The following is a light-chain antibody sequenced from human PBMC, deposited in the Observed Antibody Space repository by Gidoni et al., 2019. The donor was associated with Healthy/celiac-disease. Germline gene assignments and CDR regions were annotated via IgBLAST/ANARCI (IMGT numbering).Light chain of an antibody. Sequence: DIQMTQSPSSLSASVGDRVTITCRASQSISSYLNWYQQKPGKAPKLLIEAASSLQSGGPSRFSGSGSGTDFTLTISSLQPEDFATYYCQQSYSTQYTFGQGTKLEIK. CDR3: QQSYSTQYT. CDR1: QSISSY. J-gene: IGKJ2*01. CDR2: AAS. V-gene: IGKV1-39*01.